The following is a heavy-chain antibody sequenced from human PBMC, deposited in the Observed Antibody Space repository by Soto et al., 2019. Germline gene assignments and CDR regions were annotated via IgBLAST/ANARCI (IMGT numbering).Heavy chain of an antibody. Sequence: QVQLQESGPGLVKPSETLSLTCTVSGGSITTNYWTWIRQPPGKPLEWIGNVYDSGSTNYNPSLRSRGTISIDTSKNQFSLNLKSVTAADTAVYHCATGTGWLPTDWGQGTLVTVSS. D-gene: IGHD5-12*01. CDR2: VYDSGST. CDR1: GGSITTNY. J-gene: IGHJ4*02. V-gene: IGHV4-59*01. CDR3: ATGTGWLPTD.